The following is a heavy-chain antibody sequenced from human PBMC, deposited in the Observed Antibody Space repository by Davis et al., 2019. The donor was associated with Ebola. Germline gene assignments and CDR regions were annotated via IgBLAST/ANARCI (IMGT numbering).Heavy chain of an antibody. CDR1: GYSLTSYW. J-gene: IGHJ6*02. CDR2: IYPSHSYP. CDR3: ARHCSSTSCYPDYYYYYGMDV. Sequence: KVPCKGSGYSLTSYWIRWVRQMPGKGLAGMGWIYPSHSYPNFSPSFQGHVTIPADKSISTAYLQWSSLKASDTAMYYCARHCSSTSCYPDYYYYYGMDVWGQGTTVTVSS. V-gene: IGHV5-10-1*01. D-gene: IGHD2-2*01.